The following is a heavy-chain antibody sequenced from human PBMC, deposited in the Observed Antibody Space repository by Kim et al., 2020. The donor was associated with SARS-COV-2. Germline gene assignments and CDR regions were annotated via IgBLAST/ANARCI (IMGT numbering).Heavy chain of an antibody. V-gene: IGHV3-23*01. J-gene: IGHJ4*02. CDR3: AKGRWGRYHRGYFDY. Sequence: DSVKCRFTISRDNSKNTLYLQMNSLRAEDTAVYYCAKGRWGRYHRGYFDYWGQGALVTVSS. D-gene: IGHD1-26*01.